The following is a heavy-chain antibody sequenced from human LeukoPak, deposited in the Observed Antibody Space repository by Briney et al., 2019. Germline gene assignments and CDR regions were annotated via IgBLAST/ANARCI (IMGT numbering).Heavy chain of an antibody. D-gene: IGHD2-21*02. CDR2: VSSNGGST. Sequence: GGSLRLSCAASGFTFSSYAMHWVRQAPGKGLEYVSAVSSNGGSTYYANSVKGRFTISRDNSKNTLYLQMGSLRAEDTAVYYCAKDRHIVVVTAIPDFDYWGQGTLVTVSS. CDR1: GFTFSSYA. CDR3: AKDRHIVVVTAIPDFDY. J-gene: IGHJ4*02. V-gene: IGHV3-64*01.